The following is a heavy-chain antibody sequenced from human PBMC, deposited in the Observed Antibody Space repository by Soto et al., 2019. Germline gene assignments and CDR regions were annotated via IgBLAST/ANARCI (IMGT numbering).Heavy chain of an antibody. D-gene: IGHD6-19*01. J-gene: IGHJ6*02. CDR1: GFTFIGYY. Sequence: ASVKVSCKASGFTFIGYYIHWVRQAPGQGLEWMGWINPNSGGTNSVQKFQGWVNMTRDTSIRTAYMELSRLTSDDTAVYYCARGLGYSSSEGYHHNGLDVWGQGTTVTVSS. CDR3: ARGLGYSSSEGYHHNGLDV. V-gene: IGHV1-2*04. CDR2: INPNSGGT.